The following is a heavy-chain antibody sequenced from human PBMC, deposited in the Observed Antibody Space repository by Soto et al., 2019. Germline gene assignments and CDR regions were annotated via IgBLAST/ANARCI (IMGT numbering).Heavy chain of an antibody. J-gene: IGHJ4*02. Sequence: QVQLVQSGPDVMKLGASVKVSCEASGYTFGAYGISWVRPAPGQGLEWMGWISVYNGNTNYAQKFQGGVAMTIDTSTRTAYMELWSLGPDDTAMYYCAREAHSTISLPNRYFDYWGQGTLITVSS. V-gene: IGHV1-18*04. CDR3: AREAHSTISLPNRYFDY. CDR1: GYTFGAYG. D-gene: IGHD2-2*01. CDR2: ISVYNGNT.